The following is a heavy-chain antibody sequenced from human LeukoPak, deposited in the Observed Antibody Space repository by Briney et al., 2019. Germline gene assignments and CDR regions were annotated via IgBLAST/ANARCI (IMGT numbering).Heavy chain of an antibody. CDR3: AKDRSDDAFDI. J-gene: IGHJ3*02. CDR2: ISSSSSFI. V-gene: IGHV3-21*01. CDR1: GFTFSSYS. Sequence: GGSLRLSCAASGFTFSSYSMNWVRQAPGKGLEWVSSISSSSSFIYYADSVKGRFAISRDNAQNSLYLQMNSLRAEDTAVYYCAKDRSDDAFDIWGQGTMVTVSS.